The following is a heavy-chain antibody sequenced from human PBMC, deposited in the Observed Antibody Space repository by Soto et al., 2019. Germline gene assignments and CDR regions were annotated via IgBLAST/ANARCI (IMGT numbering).Heavy chain of an antibody. CDR1: VGSVSNYY. CDR3: ARARLVGLTTWDYFDY. Sequence: SESLSLTGNVSVGSVSNYYWNWIRQPPGKRLEWIGYISDSGSTKYNPSLMSRVTISADMSKNQVSLKVKSVAAADTAIYYCARARLVGLTTWDYFDYWGQGTLVTVSS. CDR2: ISDSGST. V-gene: IGHV4-59*02. J-gene: IGHJ4*02. D-gene: IGHD1-1*01.